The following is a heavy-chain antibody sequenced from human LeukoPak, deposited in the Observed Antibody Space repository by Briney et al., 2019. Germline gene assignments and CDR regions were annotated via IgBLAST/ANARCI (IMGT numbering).Heavy chain of an antibody. D-gene: IGHD1-1*01. Sequence: ASVKVSCKAPGYTFTDYYLHWVRQAPGQGLEWMGWINPYNGDTNYAQKFQGRVTLTRDMSISTAYMDLSSLQSDDTAVYFCARNEGGANYYFDFWGRGTLVTVSS. CDR1: GYTFTDYY. V-gene: IGHV1-2*02. J-gene: IGHJ4*02. CDR3: ARNEGGANYYFDF. CDR2: INPYNGDT.